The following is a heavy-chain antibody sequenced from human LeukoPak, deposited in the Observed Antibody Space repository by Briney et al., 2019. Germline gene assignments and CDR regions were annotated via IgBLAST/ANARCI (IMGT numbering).Heavy chain of an antibody. CDR3: ARERETSPYQLLFRITGYYGMDV. V-gene: IGHV1-8*01. D-gene: IGHD2-2*01. Sequence: ASVKVSCKASGYTFTSYDINWVRQATGQGLEWMGWMNPNSGNTGYAQKFQGRVTMTRNTSISTAYMELSSLRSEDTAVYYCARERETSPYQLLFRITGYYGMDVWGQGTTVTVSS. J-gene: IGHJ6*02. CDR1: GYTFTSYD. CDR2: MNPNSGNT.